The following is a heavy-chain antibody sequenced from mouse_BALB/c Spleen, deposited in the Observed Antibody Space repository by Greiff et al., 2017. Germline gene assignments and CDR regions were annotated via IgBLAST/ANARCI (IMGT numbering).Heavy chain of an antibody. CDR2: ISSGGSYT. D-gene: IGHD2-4*01. CDR3: ARPDTMITLCSIDY. J-gene: IGHJ4*01. CDR1: GFTFSSYG. V-gene: IGHV5-6*01. Sequence: EVKLMESGGDLVKPGGSLKLSCAASGFTFSSYGLSWVRQTPDKRLEWVATISSGGSYTYYPDSVKGRFTISSDNANDTLYLQMSRLKSEDTAMYDCARPDTMITLCSIDYWGQGTSVTVSS.